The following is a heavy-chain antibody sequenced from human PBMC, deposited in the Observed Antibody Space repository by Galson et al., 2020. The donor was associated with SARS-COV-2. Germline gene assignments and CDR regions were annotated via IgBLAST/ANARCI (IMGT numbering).Heavy chain of an antibody. D-gene: IGHD2-21*02. V-gene: IGHV4-4*02. CDR2: IYHSGYT. Sequence: LSLTCAVSGGSISSSDWWGWARQPPGKGLEWIGEIYHSGYTNYNPSLKSRVTMSVDTSKNQFSLKLSSVTAADTALYYCSRIIVTAYYFSYMDVWGKGTTVTVSS. CDR3: SRIIVTAYYFSYMDV. J-gene: IGHJ6*03. CDR1: GGSISSSDW.